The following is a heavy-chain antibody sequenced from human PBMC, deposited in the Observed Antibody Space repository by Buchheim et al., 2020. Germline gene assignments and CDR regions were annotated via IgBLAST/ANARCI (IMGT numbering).Heavy chain of an antibody. CDR1: GGSISSGDYY. CDR3: ARDTLTIFGVVIGHYYGMDV. CDR2: IYYSGST. V-gene: IGHV4-30-4*01. J-gene: IGHJ6*02. Sequence: QLQLQESGPGLVKPSQTLSLTCTVSGGSISSGDYYWSWIRQPPGKGLEWIGYIYYSGSTYYNPSLKSRVTISVDTSKNQFSLKLSSVTAADTAVYYCARDTLTIFGVVIGHYYGMDVWGQGTT. D-gene: IGHD3-3*01.